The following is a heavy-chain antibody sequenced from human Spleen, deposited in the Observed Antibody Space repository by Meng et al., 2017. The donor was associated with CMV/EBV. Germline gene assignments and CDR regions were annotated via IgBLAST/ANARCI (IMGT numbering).Heavy chain of an antibody. J-gene: IGHJ4*02. CDR1: GYSYNTYW. V-gene: IGHV5-51*01. D-gene: IGHD2-2*01. CDR2: IDPGDSDT. CDR3: VTRYCTSTSCFAFDS. Sequence: GGSLRLSCKASGYSYNTYWIGWVRQMPEKGLEWMAIIDPGDSDTRYSPSFQGQVIISADKSISTAYLQWRSLKASDTAMYYCVTRYCTSTSCFAFDSWGQGTLVTVSS.